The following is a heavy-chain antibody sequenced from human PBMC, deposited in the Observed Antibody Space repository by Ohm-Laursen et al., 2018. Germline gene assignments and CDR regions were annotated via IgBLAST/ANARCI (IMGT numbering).Heavy chain of an antibody. Sequence: SLRLSCAASGFTFSSYWMSWVRQAPGKGLEWVANIKQDGSEKYYVDSVKGRFTVSRDNAKNSLYLQMSSLRAEDTAVYYCAKDLSSSSSYYYYYGMDVWGQGTTVTVSS. J-gene: IGHJ6*02. V-gene: IGHV3-7*03. D-gene: IGHD6-6*01. CDR1: GFTFSSYW. CDR3: AKDLSSSSSYYYYYGMDV. CDR2: IKQDGSEK.